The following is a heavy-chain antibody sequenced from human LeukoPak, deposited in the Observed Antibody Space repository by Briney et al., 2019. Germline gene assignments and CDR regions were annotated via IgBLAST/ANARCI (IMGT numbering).Heavy chain of an antibody. CDR1: GGSISSGGYS. Sequence: SQTLSLTCAVSGGSISSGGYSWSWIRQPPGKGLEWIGYIYHSGSTYYNPSLKSRVTISVDRSKNQFSLKLSSVTAADTAVYYCARLLKPYSSSGKGLDWGQGTLVTVSS. V-gene: IGHV4-30-2*01. CDR2: IYHSGST. D-gene: IGHD6-13*01. J-gene: IGHJ4*02. CDR3: ARLLKPYSSSGKGLD.